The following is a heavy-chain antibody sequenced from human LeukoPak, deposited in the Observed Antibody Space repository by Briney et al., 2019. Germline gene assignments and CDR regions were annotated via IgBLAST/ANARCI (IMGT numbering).Heavy chain of an antibody. CDR3: ARDLSAAGSTSPNWFDP. D-gene: IGHD6-13*01. CDR1: GYTFTGYY. J-gene: IGHJ5*02. CDR2: INPNSGGT. Sequence: GASVKVSCKASGYTFTGYYMHWVRQAPGQGLEWMGWINPNSGGTNYAQKFQGRVTMTRDTSISTAYMELSRLRSDDTAVYYCARDLSAAGSTSPNWFDPWGQGTWSPSPQ. V-gene: IGHV1-2*02.